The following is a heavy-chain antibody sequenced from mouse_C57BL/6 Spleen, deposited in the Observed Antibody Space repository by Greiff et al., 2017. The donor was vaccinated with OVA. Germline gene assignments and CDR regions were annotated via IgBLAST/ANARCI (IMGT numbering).Heavy chain of an antibody. CDR2: ISNLAYSI. V-gene: IGHV5-15*01. CDR1: GFTFSDYG. D-gene: IGHD1-1*01. J-gene: IGHJ4*01. CDR3: ARDYGSSPGAMDY. Sequence: EVQRVESGGGLVQPGGSLKLSCAASGFTFSDYGMAWVRHAPRKGPEWVAFISNLAYSIYYADTVTGRFTISRENAKNTLYLEMSSLRSEDTAMYYCARDYGSSPGAMDYWGQGTSVTVSS.